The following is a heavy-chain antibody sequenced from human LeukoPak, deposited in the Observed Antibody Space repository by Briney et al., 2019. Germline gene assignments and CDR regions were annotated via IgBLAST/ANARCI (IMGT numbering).Heavy chain of an antibody. V-gene: IGHV3-30-3*01. CDR3: ARGVGGADYYDSSGYYYGRCCDAFDI. J-gene: IGHJ3*02. CDR1: GFTFSSYA. Sequence: GGSLRLSRAASGFTFSSYAMHWVRQAPGKGLERVAVISYDGSNKYYADSVKGRFTISRDNSKNTLYLQMNSLRAEDTAVYYCARGVGGADYYDSSGYYYGRCCDAFDIWGQGTMVTVSS. D-gene: IGHD3-22*01. CDR2: ISYDGSNK.